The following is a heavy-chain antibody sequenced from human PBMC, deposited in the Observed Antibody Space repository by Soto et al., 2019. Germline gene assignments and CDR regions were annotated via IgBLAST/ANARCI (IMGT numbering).Heavy chain of an antibody. J-gene: IGHJ6*03. CDR3: ARVGPDMITFGGVPYYYYMDV. CDR1: GGSISSYY. V-gene: IGHV4-59*01. Sequence: PSETLSLTCTVSGGSISSYYWSWIRQPPGKGLEWIGYIYYGGSTNYNPSLKSRVTISVDTSKNQFSLKLSSVTAADTAVYYCARVGPDMITFGGVPYYYYMDVRGKGTTVTVSS. D-gene: IGHD3-16*01. CDR2: IYYGGST.